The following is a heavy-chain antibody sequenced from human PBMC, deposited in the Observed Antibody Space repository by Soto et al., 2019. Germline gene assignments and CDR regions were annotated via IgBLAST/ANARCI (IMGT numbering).Heavy chain of an antibody. D-gene: IGHD3-10*01. CDR1: GGSISSGGYY. V-gene: IGHV4-31*03. Sequence: SETLSLTCTVSGGSISSGGYYWSWIRQHPGKGLEWIGYIYYSGSTYYNPSLKSRLTISVDTSTNHFSLDLNSVTAADTAVYYCARAVYGSDYFDNWGPGTLVTVSS. J-gene: IGHJ4*02. CDR3: ARAVYGSDYFDN. CDR2: IYYSGST.